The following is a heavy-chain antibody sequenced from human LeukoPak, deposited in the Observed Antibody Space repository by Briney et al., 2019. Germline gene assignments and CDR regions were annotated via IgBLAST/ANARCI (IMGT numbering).Heavy chain of an antibody. CDR1: GYTFTNYV. CDR3: ARGVVRGVIAAAFDI. Sequence: SVKVSCKASGYTFTNYVMHWVRQAPGQGLEWMGGIIPIFGTANCAQKFQGRVTITADKSTSTAYMELSSLRSEDTAVYYCARGVVRGVIAAAFDIWGQGTMVTVSS. J-gene: IGHJ3*02. D-gene: IGHD3-10*01. V-gene: IGHV1-69*06. CDR2: IIPIFGTA.